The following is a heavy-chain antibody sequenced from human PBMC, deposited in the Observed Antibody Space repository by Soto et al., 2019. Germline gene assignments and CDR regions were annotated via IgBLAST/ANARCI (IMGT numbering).Heavy chain of an antibody. CDR2: IIPIFGTA. D-gene: IGHD4-17*01. CDR1: GGTFSSYA. CDR3: ARCARLRWYNFDY. Sequence: SVKVSCKASGGTFSSYAISWVRQAPGQGLEWMGGIIPIFGTANYAQKFQGRVTITADESTSTAYMELSSLRSEDTAVYYCARCARLRWYNFDYWGQGTLVTVSS. V-gene: IGHV1-69*13. J-gene: IGHJ4*02.